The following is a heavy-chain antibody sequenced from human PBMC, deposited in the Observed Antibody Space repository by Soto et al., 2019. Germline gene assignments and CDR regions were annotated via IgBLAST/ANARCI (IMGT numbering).Heavy chain of an antibody. J-gene: IGHJ4*02. Sequence: GGSLRLSCSVFGFTFSNSYMHWVRQTPEKGLQYVSSISENGDITYYPDSVKGRFTTSRDNSKSTVYLQMSSLRIEDTGVYYCVKDRFVDYWGQGVLVTVSS. V-gene: IGHV3-64D*06. CDR2: ISENGDIT. CDR3: VKDRFVDY. CDR1: GFTFSNSY.